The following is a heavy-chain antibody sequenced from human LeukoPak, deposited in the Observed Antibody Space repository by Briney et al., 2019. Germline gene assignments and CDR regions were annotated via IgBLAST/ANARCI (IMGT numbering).Heavy chain of an antibody. V-gene: IGHV4-59*12. CDR1: GGSLSSYF. Sequence: SETLSLTCTVSGGSLSSYFWSWIRQPPGKGLEWIGYIYHSGSSFYNPSLKSRVTISIDTSKNQFSLKLSSVTAADTAVYYCARALRSSGWYRDYYMDVWGKGTTVTVSS. CDR3: ARALRSSGWYRDYYMDV. D-gene: IGHD6-19*01. J-gene: IGHJ6*03. CDR2: IYHSGSS.